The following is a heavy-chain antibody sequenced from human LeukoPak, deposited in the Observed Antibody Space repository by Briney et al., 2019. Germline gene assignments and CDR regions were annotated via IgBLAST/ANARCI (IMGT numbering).Heavy chain of an antibody. J-gene: IGHJ4*02. CDR2: ISSTSYYI. CDR1: GFTFSSYT. Sequence: GGSLRLSCEASGFTFSSYTMNWVRQAPGKGLEWVSSISSTSYYIYYADSVQGRFTISRDNSKNTLYLQMNSLRAEDTAVYYCARDHPNCSGGSCYGPIDYWGQGTLVTVSS. CDR3: ARDHPNCSGGSCYGPIDY. V-gene: IGHV3-21*01. D-gene: IGHD2-15*01.